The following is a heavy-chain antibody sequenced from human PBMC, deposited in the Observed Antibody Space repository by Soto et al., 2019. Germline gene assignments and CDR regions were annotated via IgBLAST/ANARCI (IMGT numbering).Heavy chain of an antibody. Sequence: QVQLVQSGAEVRQPASSVKVSCKTSGGTFSSYAISWVRQAPGQGLEWMGGIVPIVDTSTYAQKFQGRVMITADESTSTVYMELSSLRSDDTAVYYCVRVVAIPGSPDNWGQGTLVTVSS. D-gene: IGHD2-15*01. CDR1: GGTFSSYA. CDR3: VRVVAIPGSPDN. V-gene: IGHV1-69*12. J-gene: IGHJ4*02. CDR2: IVPIVDTS.